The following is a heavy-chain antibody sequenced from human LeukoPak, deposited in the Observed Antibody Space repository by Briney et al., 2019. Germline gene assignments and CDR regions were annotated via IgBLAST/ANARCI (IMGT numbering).Heavy chain of an antibody. CDR3: ARAYYDFWAFDI. J-gene: IGHJ3*02. D-gene: IGHD3-3*01. CDR1: GFVFNTYG. V-gene: IGHV3-33*01. CDR2: IWFDGSKK. Sequence: PGGSLRLSCAASGFVFNTYGMHWVRQAPGRGLEWVAVIWFDGSKKYYADSVKGRFTISRDNAKNSLYLQMNSLRAEDTAVYYSARAYYDFWAFDIWGQGTMVTVSS.